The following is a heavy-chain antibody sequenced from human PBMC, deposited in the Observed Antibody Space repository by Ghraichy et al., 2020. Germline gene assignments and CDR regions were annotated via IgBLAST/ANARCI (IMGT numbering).Heavy chain of an antibody. V-gene: IGHV3-7*01. CDR1: GFTFSSYC. J-gene: IGHJ4*02. D-gene: IGHD5-18*01. CDR3: ARDLKTAMVTADY. CDR2: IKQDGSEK. Sequence: GGSLRLSCAASGFTFSSYCMSWVRQAPGKGLEWVANIKQDGSEKYYVDSVKGRFTISRDNAKNSLYLQMNSLRAEDTAVYYCARDLKTAMVTADYWGQGTLVTVSS.